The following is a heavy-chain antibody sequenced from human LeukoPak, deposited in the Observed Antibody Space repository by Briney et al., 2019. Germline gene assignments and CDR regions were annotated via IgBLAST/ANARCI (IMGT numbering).Heavy chain of an antibody. D-gene: IGHD6-13*01. Sequence: PGGSLRLSCAASGFTFSSYSMNWVRQAPGKGLEWVSSISSSSSYIYYADSVKGRFTISRDNAKNSLYLQMNSLRAEDTAVYYCANQGGPTEYSSSWYAAFDIWGQGTMVTVSS. V-gene: IGHV3-21*01. CDR3: ANQGGPTEYSSSWYAAFDI. J-gene: IGHJ3*02. CDR2: ISSSSSYI. CDR1: GFTFSSYS.